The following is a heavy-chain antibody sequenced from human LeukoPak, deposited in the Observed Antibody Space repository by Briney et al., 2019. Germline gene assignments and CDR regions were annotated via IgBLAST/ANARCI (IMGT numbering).Heavy chain of an antibody. CDR2: VNHSGST. V-gene: IGHV4-34*01. CDR3: ARGTGYPLIG. CDR1: GASFSGYY. D-gene: IGHD3-22*01. Sequence: SETLSLTCAVYGASFSGYYWSWIRQPPGKGLEWIGEVNHSGSTNYNPSLKSRVTISVDTSKNQFSLKLSSVTAADTAVYYCARGTGYPLIGWGQGTLVTVSS. J-gene: IGHJ4*02.